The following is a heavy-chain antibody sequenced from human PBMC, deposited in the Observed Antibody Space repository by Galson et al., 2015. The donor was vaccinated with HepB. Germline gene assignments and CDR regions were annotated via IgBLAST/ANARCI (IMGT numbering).Heavy chain of an antibody. D-gene: IGHD4-23*01. J-gene: IGHJ4*02. Sequence: SLRLSCAASGFTFSSYAMHWVRQAPGKGLEWVAVISYDGSNKYYADSVKGRFTISRDNSKNTLYLQMNSLRAEDTAVYYCARDFDPLSTVVMFGYWGQGTLVTVSS. V-gene: IGHV3-30-3*01. CDR1: GFTFSSYA. CDR3: ARDFDPLSTVVMFGY. CDR2: ISYDGSNK.